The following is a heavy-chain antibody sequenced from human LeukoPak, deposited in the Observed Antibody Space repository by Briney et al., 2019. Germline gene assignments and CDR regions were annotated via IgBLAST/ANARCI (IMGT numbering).Heavy chain of an antibody. CDR1: GFTFSSYS. V-gene: IGHV3-48*01. Sequence: GGSLRLSYAASGFTFSSYSMNWVRQAPGKGLEWVSYISSSSSTIYYADSVKGRFIISRDNAKNSLYLQMNSLRAEDTALYYCAKDGDSSGSKVRFYYFDYWGQGTLVTVSS. CDR3: AKDGDSSGSKVRFYYFDY. J-gene: IGHJ4*02. CDR2: ISSSSSTI. D-gene: IGHD6-19*01.